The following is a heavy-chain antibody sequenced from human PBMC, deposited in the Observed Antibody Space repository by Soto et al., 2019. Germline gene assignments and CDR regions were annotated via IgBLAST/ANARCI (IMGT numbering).Heavy chain of an antibody. D-gene: IGHD3-16*02. V-gene: IGHV3-30*18. Sequence: QVQLVESGGGVVQPGRSLRLSCEASGFTFRSYVMHWVRQAPGKGLEWVTLISYDGSDKYYADSVKGRFTISRDNSKNTLYVQMNSLGPEDTAVYYGAKTLAWELSGDAFDIWGQGTKVTVSS. CDR3: AKTLAWELSGDAFDI. CDR1: GFTFRSYV. J-gene: IGHJ3*02. CDR2: ISYDGSDK.